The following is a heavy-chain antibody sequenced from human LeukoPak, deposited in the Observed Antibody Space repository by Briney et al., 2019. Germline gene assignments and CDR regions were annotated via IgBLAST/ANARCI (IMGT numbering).Heavy chain of an antibody. CDR2: ISPYSNGT. CDR1: GYNFSDYY. CDR3: ARYREDLGGLDY. J-gene: IGHJ4*02. Sequence: GALVKVSCKASGYNFSDYYLHWVRQAPGQGLEWMGWISPYSNGTKSAQKFQGRVTMTRDTSTSTAYMELNRLTSDGTAMYYCARYREDLGGLDYWGQGTLVTVSS. V-gene: IGHV1-2*02. D-gene: IGHD1-26*01.